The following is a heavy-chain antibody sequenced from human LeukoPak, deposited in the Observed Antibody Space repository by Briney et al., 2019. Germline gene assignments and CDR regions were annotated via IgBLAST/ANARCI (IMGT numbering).Heavy chain of an antibody. D-gene: IGHD3-22*01. CDR3: AKNGDSSGYYENDN. V-gene: IGHV3-48*01. CDR2: ISSSSSTI. Sequence: QSGGSLRLSCAASGFTFSSYSMNWVRQAPGKGLEWVSYISSSSSTIYYADSVKGRFTISRDNSKKTLYLQMNSLRGEDTAVYYCAKNGDSSGYYENDNWGQGTLVIVSS. J-gene: IGHJ4*02. CDR1: GFTFSSYS.